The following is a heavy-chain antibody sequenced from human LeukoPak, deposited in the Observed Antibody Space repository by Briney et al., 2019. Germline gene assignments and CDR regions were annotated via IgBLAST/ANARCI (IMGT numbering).Heavy chain of an antibody. V-gene: IGHV3-48*03. CDR3: ANEETYYYDSSGYPGY. D-gene: IGHD3-22*01. J-gene: IGHJ4*02. CDR2: ISSSGSTI. Sequence: GGSLRLSCAASGFTFSSYEMNWVRQAPGKGLEWVSYISSSGSTIYYADSVKGRFTISRDNAKNSLYLQMNSLRADDTAVYYCANEETYYYDSSGYPGYWGQGTLVTVSS. CDR1: GFTFSSYE.